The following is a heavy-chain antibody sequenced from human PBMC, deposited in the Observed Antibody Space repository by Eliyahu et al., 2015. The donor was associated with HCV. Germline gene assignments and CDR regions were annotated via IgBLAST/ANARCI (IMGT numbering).Heavy chain of an antibody. J-gene: IGHJ4*02. Sequence: EVQLVESGGGXVQPGGSLRLSCSXXGFXYSNYEMNWVRQAPGKGVEWISYITSGGSIIYYADSVKGRFTISRDNAKNSLYLQMNSLRAEDTAVYYCTRGVRAAYTPFDYWGQGTLVTVSS. CDR1: GFXYSNYE. CDR3: TRGVRAAYTPFDY. CDR2: ITSGGSII. V-gene: IGHV3-48*03. D-gene: IGHD3-16*01.